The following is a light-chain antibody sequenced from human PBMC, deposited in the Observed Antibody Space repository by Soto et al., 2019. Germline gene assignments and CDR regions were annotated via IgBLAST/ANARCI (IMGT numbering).Light chain of an antibody. J-gene: IGLJ2*01. CDR1: SSDVGGYNY. CDR3: SSSTSRSTLV. CDR2: DVS. V-gene: IGLV2-14*01. Sequence: QSALTQPASVSGSPGQSITISCTGTSSDVGGYNYVSWYQQHPGKAPKLMIYDVSNRPSGVSNRFSCSKSGNTASLTISGLQAEDEADYYCSSSTSRSTLVFGGGTKLTVL.